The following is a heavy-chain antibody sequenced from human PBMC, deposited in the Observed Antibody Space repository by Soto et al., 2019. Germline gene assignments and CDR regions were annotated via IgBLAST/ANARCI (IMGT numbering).Heavy chain of an antibody. CDR2: ITDSGGDA. V-gene: IGHV3-23*01. J-gene: IGHJ4*02. CDR1: GITFGSRA. Sequence: GGSLRLSCVASGITFGSRAMSWVRQAPGEGLEWVSTITDSGGDAKYADSVRGRFTISRDNSYNTLYLQMSSLRAEDTALYYCARDRPGDYAADYWGQGTQVTVSS. D-gene: IGHD4-17*01. CDR3: ARDRPGDYAADY.